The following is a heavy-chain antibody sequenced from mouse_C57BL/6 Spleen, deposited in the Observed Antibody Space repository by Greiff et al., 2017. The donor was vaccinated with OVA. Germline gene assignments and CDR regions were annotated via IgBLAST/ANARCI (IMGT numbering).Heavy chain of an antibody. CDR1: GYTFTSYW. CDR2: INPSSGYT. CDR3: ARAPSSYDYDWCAY. V-gene: IGHV1-7*01. J-gene: IGHJ3*01. D-gene: IGHD2-4*01. Sequence: QVQLQQSGAELAQPGASVKLSCKASGYTFTSYWMHWVKQRPGQGLEWIGYINPSSGYTKYNQKFKDKATLTADKSSSTAYMQLSSLTYEDSADYDCARAPSSYDYDWCAYWGKGTLVTVSA.